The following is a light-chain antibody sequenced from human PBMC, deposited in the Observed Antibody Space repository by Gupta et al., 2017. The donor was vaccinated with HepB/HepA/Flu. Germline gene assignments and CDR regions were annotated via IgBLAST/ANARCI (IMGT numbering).Light chain of an antibody. CDR1: QSVSSSY. V-gene: IGKV3-20*01. Sequence: EIVLTQSPATLSLSPGERATLSCRASQSVSSSYLAWYQQKPGQAPRLLIYGASSRATGIPDRCSGSGSGTDFTLTISRLEPEDFAVYYCQQYGSTPPVTFGGGTKVEIK. CDR3: QQYGSTPPVT. J-gene: IGKJ4*01. CDR2: GAS.